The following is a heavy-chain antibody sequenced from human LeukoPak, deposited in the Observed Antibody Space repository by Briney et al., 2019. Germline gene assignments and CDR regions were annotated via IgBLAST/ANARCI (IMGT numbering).Heavy chain of an antibody. D-gene: IGHD2-2*02. CDR1: GGSISSGDYY. CDR3: ARDRSYCSSNSCYTRWFDP. CDR2: IYYSGST. Sequence: PSETLSLTCTVSGGSISSGDYYWSWIRQPPGKGLEWIGYIYYSGSTYYNPSLKSRVTISVDTSKNQFSLKLSSVTAADTAVYYCARDRSYCSSNSCYTRWFDPWGQGTLVTVSS. V-gene: IGHV4-30-4*08. J-gene: IGHJ5*02.